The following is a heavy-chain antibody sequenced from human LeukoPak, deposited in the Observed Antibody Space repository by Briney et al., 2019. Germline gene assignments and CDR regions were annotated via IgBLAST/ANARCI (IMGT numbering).Heavy chain of an antibody. V-gene: IGHV1-3*01. Sequence: ASVKVSCKASGYTFTSYAMHWVRQAPGQRLEWMGWINAGNGNTKYSQKFQGRVTVTRDTSASTAYMELSSLRSEDTAVYYCARDYWSMVRGVSGWFDPWGQGTLVTVSS. CDR1: GYTFTSYA. J-gene: IGHJ5*02. CDR3: ARDYWSMVRGVSGWFDP. D-gene: IGHD3-10*01. CDR2: INAGNGNT.